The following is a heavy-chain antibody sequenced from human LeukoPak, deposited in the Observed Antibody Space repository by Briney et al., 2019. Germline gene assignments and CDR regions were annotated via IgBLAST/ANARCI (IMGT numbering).Heavy chain of an antibody. V-gene: IGHV4-4*07. CDR1: GGSINSYY. CDR2: IYSSGST. J-gene: IGHJ4*02. D-gene: IGHD4-23*01. Sequence: SETLSLTCTVSGGSINSYYWSWVRQPAGEGLEWIGRIYSSGSTNYNPSLKSRVSMSVDTSKNQFSLKLTSVTAAGTAVYYCARGGKATVVTMWGQGILVTVSS. CDR3: ARGGKATVVTM.